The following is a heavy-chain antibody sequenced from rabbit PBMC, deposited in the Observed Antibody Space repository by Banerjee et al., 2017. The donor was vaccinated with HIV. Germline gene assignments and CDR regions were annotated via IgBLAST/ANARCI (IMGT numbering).Heavy chain of an antibody. CDR3: ARDLSYYYDMDL. CDR2: IYAGNSGAS. J-gene: IGHJ6*01. V-gene: IGHV1S45*01. CDR1: GFSFSSSHW. Sequence: QEQLVESGGGLVQPEGSLTLTCTASGFSFSSSHWICWVRQAPGKGPEWIACIYAGNSGASYYASWAKGRFTISKTSSTTVTLQMTSLTAADTATYFCARDLSYYYDMDLWGQGTLVTVS.